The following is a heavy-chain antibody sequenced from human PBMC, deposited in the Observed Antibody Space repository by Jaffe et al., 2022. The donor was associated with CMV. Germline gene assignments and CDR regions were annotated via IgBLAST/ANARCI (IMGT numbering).Heavy chain of an antibody. D-gene: IGHD3-3*01. CDR2: IKQDGSEK. Sequence: EVQLVESGGGLVQPGGSLRLSCAASGFTFSSYWMSWVRQAPGKGLEWVANIKQDGSEKYYVDSVKGRFTISRDNAKNSLYLQMNSLRAEDTAVYYCAREGVGFWSGYQLYYYYYGMDVWGQGTTVTVSS. V-gene: IGHV3-7*01. CDR1: GFTFSSYW. J-gene: IGHJ6*02. CDR3: AREGVGFWSGYQLYYYYYGMDV.